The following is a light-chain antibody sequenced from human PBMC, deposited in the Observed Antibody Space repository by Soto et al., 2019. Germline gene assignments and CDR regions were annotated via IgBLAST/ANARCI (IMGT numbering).Light chain of an antibody. V-gene: IGKV4-1*01. Sequence: DIVMTQSPDSLAVSLGERATINCKSSQSVLYSSNNKNYLAGYQQKPGQPPKLLISWASTRESGVPDRFSGSGSGTDFTLTISSLQAEDVAVYYCQQYYSTPPTFGQGTKVEIK. CDR3: QQYYSTPPT. CDR1: QSVLYSSNNKNY. J-gene: IGKJ1*01. CDR2: WAS.